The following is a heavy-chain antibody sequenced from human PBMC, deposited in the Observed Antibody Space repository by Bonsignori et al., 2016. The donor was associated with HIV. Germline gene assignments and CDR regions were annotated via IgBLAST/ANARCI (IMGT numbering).Heavy chain of an antibody. J-gene: IGHJ4*02. Sequence: ASVKVSCKASGYTFSTYGISWVRQAPGQGLEWMGWISTYNGNTNYAQKVQGRVTMTTDTSSTTAYMELRSLRSDDTAVYYCARDLGFCSSGSCYPGSHFDSWGQGTLVTVSS. CDR2: ISTYNGNT. CDR1: GYTFSTYG. CDR3: ARDLGFCSSGSCYPGSHFDS. D-gene: IGHD2-15*01. V-gene: IGHV1-18*01.